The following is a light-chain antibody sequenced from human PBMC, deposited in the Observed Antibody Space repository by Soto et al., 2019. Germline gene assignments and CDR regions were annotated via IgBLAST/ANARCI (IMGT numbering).Light chain of an antibody. CDR1: SSNIGAGYD. J-gene: IGLJ2*01. Sequence: QSVLTQPPSVSGAPGQRVTLSCTGSSSNIGAGYDVHWYQQLPGTAPKLLIYGNSNRPSGVPDRFSGSKSGTSASLAITGLQAEDEADYYCQSYDSSLREVFGGGTKLTVL. CDR2: GNS. V-gene: IGLV1-40*01. CDR3: QSYDSSLREV.